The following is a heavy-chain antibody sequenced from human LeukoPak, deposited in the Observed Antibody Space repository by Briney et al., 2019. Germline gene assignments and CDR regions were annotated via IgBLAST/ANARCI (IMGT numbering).Heavy chain of an antibody. CDR1: GFTFSSYW. J-gene: IGHJ4*02. CDR2: INSDGSST. V-gene: IGHV3-74*01. CDR3: AREVGDYYYDSSGYPDY. Sequence: GGSLSLSCAASGFTFSSYWMHWVRQAPGKGLVWVSRINSDGSSTSYADSVKGRFTISRDNAKNTLYLQMNSLRAEDTVVYCCAREVGDYYYDSSGYPDYWGQGTLVTVSS. D-gene: IGHD3-22*01.